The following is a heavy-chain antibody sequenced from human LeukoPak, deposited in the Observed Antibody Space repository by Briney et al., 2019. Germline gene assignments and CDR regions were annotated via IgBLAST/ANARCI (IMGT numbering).Heavy chain of an antibody. CDR2: ISGSGDNT. Sequence: GGSLRLSCAASGFTFTTYAMTWVRQAPGKGLEWVSAISGSGDNTYYADSVKGRFSVSRDNSKNTLYLQMNSLRAGDTAVYYCAKDRGYWGQGTLVTVSS. J-gene: IGHJ4*02. V-gene: IGHV3-23*01. CDR3: AKDRGY. CDR1: GFTFTTYA.